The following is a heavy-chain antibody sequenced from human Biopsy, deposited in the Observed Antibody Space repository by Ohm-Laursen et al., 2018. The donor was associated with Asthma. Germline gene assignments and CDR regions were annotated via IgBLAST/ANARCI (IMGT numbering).Heavy chain of an antibody. CDR3: ARTYFDFLTGQVHDAFAM. D-gene: IGHD3-9*01. CDR1: GYTFINYA. Sequence: ASVKVSCNASGYTFINYAIHWVRQVPGHSLEWMGWINAANGSTKYSQKFQGRLTISRDTSASTAYMDLSSLRSEDTAVYYCARTYFDFLTGQVHDAFAMWGQGTMVTVSS. CDR2: INAANGST. V-gene: IGHV1-3*01. J-gene: IGHJ3*02.